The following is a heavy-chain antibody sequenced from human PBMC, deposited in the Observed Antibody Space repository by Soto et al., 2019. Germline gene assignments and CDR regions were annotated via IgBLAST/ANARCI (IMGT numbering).Heavy chain of an antibody. D-gene: IGHD5-18*01. J-gene: IGHJ4*02. Sequence: XATLSLTCTVSGGSIRSYYWTWIRQPPGKGLEWLGYIFYSGSTFYNPSLKSRVTISIHTSKSQFSLQLTSVTAADTAVYYCARGAADTAMIDSWGQGTLVTVSS. CDR2: IFYSGST. V-gene: IGHV4-59*01. CDR3: ARGAADTAMIDS. CDR1: GGSIRSYY.